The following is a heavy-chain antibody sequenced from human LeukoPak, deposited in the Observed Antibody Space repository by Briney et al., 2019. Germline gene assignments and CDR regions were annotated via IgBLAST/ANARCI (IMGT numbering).Heavy chain of an antibody. CDR3: ARYYCSSTSCQDY. J-gene: IGHJ4*02. CDR2: ISSSGSTI. Sequence: GGSLRLSCAASGFTFSDYYMGWIRQAPGKGLEWVSYISSSGSTIYYADSVKGRFTISRDNAKNSLYLQMNSLRAEDTAVYYCARYYCSSTSCQDYWGQGTLVTVSS. V-gene: IGHV3-11*01. CDR1: GFTFSDYY. D-gene: IGHD2-2*01.